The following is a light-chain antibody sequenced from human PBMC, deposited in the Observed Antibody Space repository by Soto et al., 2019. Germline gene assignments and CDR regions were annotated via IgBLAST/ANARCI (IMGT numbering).Light chain of an antibody. V-gene: IGKV1-5*03. CDR2: KSS. Sequence: DIRMTQSPSTLSASVGDRVTITCRASESINRRSAWYQQKPGSAPKLLIYKSSNLESGVPSRFSGSGYGTEFTLTISGLQPDDVATYYCQRVDTYNSMYFFGQGTKVYSK. J-gene: IGKJ2*01. CDR1: ESINRR. CDR3: QRVDTYNSMYF.